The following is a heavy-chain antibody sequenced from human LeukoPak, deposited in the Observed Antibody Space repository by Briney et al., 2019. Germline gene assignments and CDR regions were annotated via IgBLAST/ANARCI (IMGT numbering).Heavy chain of an antibody. CDR2: ITPILGTT. CDR3: AREAGAPARYYFDY. V-gene: IGHV1-69*01. D-gene: IGHD1-26*01. J-gene: IGHJ4*02. Sequence: SVKVSCKASGGTFSSYTINWVRQAPGQGLEWMGGITPILGTTNYAQKFQGRVTITADESTSTAYMELTSLRSEDTAVYYCAREAGAPARYYFDYWGQGTLVTVSS. CDR1: GGTFSSYT.